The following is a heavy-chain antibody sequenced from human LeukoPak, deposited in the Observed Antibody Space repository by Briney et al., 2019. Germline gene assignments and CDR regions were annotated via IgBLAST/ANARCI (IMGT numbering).Heavy chain of an antibody. CDR3: ARAEYNSGYDY. Sequence: GGSLRLSCVASGFTFSNAWMSWVRQAPGKGLEWVGHITSKTNGGTTDYAAPVKGRFAISIDDSKNRLYLQMNSLKTEDTAVYYCARAEYNSGYDYWGQGTLVTVSS. J-gene: IGHJ4*02. CDR1: GFTFSNAW. V-gene: IGHV3-15*01. CDR2: ITSKTNGGTT. D-gene: IGHD6-19*01.